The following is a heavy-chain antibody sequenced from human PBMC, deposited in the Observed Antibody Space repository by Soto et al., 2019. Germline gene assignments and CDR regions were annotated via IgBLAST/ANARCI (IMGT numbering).Heavy chain of an antibody. D-gene: IGHD3-10*01. CDR3: ARSYGSGSRDFDY. Sequence: QVQLVQSGAEVKKPGSSVKVSCKASGDTFNSYTINWVRQAPGLGLEWMGRIIPMLSMSNSAQKFQGRVTITADKSTSTAYVELSRLTSEDTAMYYCARSYGSGSRDFDYWGQGVRVTVSS. V-gene: IGHV1-69*02. J-gene: IGHJ4*02. CDR2: IIPMLSMS. CDR1: GDTFNSYT.